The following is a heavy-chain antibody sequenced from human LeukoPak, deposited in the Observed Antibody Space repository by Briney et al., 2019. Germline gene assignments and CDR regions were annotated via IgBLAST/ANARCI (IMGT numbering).Heavy chain of an antibody. CDR1: GFTFSSYV. Sequence: GGSLRLSCAASGFTFSSYVMSWVRQAPGKGLEWVSAISGSGSSTYYADSVKGRFTISRDNSKNTLYLQMNSLRAEDTAVYYCAKHLPRGIAAAGYVIAVAGSRNDYWGQGTLVTVSS. CDR2: ISGSGSST. V-gene: IGHV3-23*01. D-gene: IGHD6-13*01. J-gene: IGHJ4*02. CDR3: AKHLPRGIAAAGYVIAVAGSRNDY.